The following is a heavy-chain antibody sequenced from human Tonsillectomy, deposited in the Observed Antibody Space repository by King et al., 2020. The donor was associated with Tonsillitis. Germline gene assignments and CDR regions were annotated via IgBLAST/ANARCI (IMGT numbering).Heavy chain of an antibody. J-gene: IGHJ2*01. D-gene: IGHD3-10*01. Sequence: VQLVESGGGLVQPGRSLRLSCAASGFTFDDYGMHWVRQAPGKGLEWVSGISWSSGSMAYADSVKGRFTISRDNAKNSLYLQMTSLRAEDTALYYCAKKAYYYGSGSPRDWYFDLWGRGTLVTVSS. CDR1: GFTFDDYG. V-gene: IGHV3-9*01. CDR2: ISWSSGSM. CDR3: AKKAYYYGSGSPRDWYFDL.